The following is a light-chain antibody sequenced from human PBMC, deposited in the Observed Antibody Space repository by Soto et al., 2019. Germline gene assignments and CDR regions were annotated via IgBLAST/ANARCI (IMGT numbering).Light chain of an antibody. Sequence: QSALTQPASVSGSPGQSITISCTGTSSDVGSYNLVSWYQQHPGKVPKLMIYDGSKRPSGVSNRFSGSKSGNTASLTISGLQAEDEADYYCSSYARSSTDVIFGGGTKLTVL. V-gene: IGLV2-23*01. CDR2: DGS. J-gene: IGLJ2*01. CDR1: SSDVGSYNL. CDR3: SSYARSSTDVI.